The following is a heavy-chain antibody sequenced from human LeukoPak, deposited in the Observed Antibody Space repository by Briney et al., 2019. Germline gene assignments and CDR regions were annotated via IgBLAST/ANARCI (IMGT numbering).Heavy chain of an antibody. D-gene: IGHD4-23*01. CDR3: ARVSITYGGQPAESDY. V-gene: IGHV1-18*01. J-gene: IGHJ4*02. CDR1: GYTFTSYG. CDR2: ISAYNGNT. Sequence: ASVKVSCKASGYTFTSYGISWVRQAPGQGLEWMGWISAYNGNTNYAQKLQGRVTMTTDTSTSTAYMELRSLRSDDTAVYSCARVSITYGGQPAESDYWGQGTLVTVSS.